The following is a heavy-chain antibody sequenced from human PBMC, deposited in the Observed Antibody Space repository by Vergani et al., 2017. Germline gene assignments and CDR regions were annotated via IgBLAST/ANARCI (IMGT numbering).Heavy chain of an antibody. D-gene: IGHD3-9*01. CDR1: GGTFSSYA. V-gene: IGHV1-69*01. Sequence: QVQLVQSGAEVKKPGSSVKVSCKASGGTFSSYAISWVRQAPGQGLEWMGGIIPIFGTANYAQKFQGRVTITADESTSTAYMELSSLRSEDTAVYYCARDRSLPNYYDILTGYQYKNNWFDPWGQGTLVTVSS. CDR3: ARDRSLPNYYDILTGYQYKNNWFDP. J-gene: IGHJ5*02. CDR2: IIPIFGTA.